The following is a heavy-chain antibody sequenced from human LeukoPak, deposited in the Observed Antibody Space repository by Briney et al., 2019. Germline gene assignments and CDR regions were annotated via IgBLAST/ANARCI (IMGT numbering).Heavy chain of an antibody. D-gene: IGHD5-24*01. V-gene: IGHV3-53*01. CDR2: IYSGGST. CDR1: GFTVNSTY. CDR3: TGAPGRWLALDY. J-gene: IGHJ4*02. Sequence: PGGSLRLSCAASGFTVNSTYMSWVRQAPGKGLEWVSVIYSGGSTYYADSVKGRFTISRDNSKNTLYLQINSLRAEDTAVYYCTGAPGRWLALDYWGQGTLVTVSS.